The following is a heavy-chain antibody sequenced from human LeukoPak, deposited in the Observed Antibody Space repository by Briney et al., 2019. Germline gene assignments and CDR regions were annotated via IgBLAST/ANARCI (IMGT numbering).Heavy chain of an antibody. Sequence: GGSLRLSCAASGFTFSSYAMSCVRQAPGKGLEWVSAISGSGGSTYYADSVKGRFTISRDNSKNTLYLQMNSLRAEDTAVYYCARGDSYGTVWYWGQGTLVTISS. CDR2: ISGSGGST. CDR3: ARGDSYGTVWY. CDR1: GFTFSSYA. V-gene: IGHV3-23*01. D-gene: IGHD5-18*01. J-gene: IGHJ4*02.